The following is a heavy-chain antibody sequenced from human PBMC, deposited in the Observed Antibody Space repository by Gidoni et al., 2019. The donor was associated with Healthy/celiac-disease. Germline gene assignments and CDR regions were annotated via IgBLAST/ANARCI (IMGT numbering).Heavy chain of an antibody. Sequence: EVQLLESGGGLVQPGGSLRLSCAASGFTFSSYAMSWVRQAPGKGLEWVSAISGSGGSTYYADSVKGRFTISRDNSKNTLYLQMNSLRAEDTAVYYCAKEGDYDFWSGYSPYYGMDVWGQGTTVTVSS. CDR3: AKEGDYDFWSGYSPYYGMDV. J-gene: IGHJ6*02. D-gene: IGHD3-3*01. V-gene: IGHV3-23*01. CDR1: GFTFSSYA. CDR2: ISGSGGST.